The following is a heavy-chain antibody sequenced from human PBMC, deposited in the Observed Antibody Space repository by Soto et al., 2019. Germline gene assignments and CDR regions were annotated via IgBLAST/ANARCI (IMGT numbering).Heavy chain of an antibody. Sequence: QVQLVQSGGEVKKPGASVKVSCKASGYTFTTYGITWVRQGPGQGLEWMGWISAYNGSTNYAQKVQGRVTMTTDTSTSTAYMELRSLRSDDTAVYYCARAVDYYDSSGYYTHEYFQHWGQGTLVTVSS. CDR2: ISAYNGST. CDR3: ARAVDYYDSSGYYTHEYFQH. D-gene: IGHD3-22*01. CDR1: GYTFTTYG. J-gene: IGHJ1*01. V-gene: IGHV1-18*01.